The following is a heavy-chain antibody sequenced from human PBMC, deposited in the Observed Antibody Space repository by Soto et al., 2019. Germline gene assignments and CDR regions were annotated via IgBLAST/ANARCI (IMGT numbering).Heavy chain of an antibody. CDR3: ATPRRGGSYYVRYFDY. V-gene: IGHV1-69*01. CDR2: ITPIFGTA. D-gene: IGHD1-26*01. J-gene: IGHJ4*02. CDR1: GGTFSSYA. Sequence: QVQLVQSGAEVKKPGSSVKVSCKASGGTFSSYAISWVRQAPGQGLEWMGGITPIFGTANYAQKFQGRVTITADESTSTAYMELSSLRSEDTAVYYCATPRRGGSYYVRYFDYWGQGTLVTVSS.